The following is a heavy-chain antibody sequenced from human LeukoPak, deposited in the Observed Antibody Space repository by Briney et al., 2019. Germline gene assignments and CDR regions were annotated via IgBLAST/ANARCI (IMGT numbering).Heavy chain of an antibody. J-gene: IGHJ3*01. CDR1: GYSFTSYC. CDR2: IYPGDSGP. D-gene: IGHD1-26*01. CDR3: GMSGDRVPLQDDVFDV. Sequence: GESLKISCKVSGYSFTSYCIGWVRQMPGKGLEWMGIIYPGDSGPTYSPSFQGQVTISVDKYINTAYLQWSSLQASDTAMYYCGMSGDRVPLQDDVFDVWGQGTMVTVST. V-gene: IGHV5-51*01.